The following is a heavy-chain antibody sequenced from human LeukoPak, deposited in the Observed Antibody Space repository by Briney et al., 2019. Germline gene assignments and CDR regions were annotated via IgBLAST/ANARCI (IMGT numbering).Heavy chain of an antibody. D-gene: IGHD6-19*01. CDR3: ARRNSGWPYFDY. CDR2: IFSDGSGA. CDR1: GFTFSSHW. J-gene: IGHJ4*02. V-gene: IGHV3-74*01. Sequence: GTSLRLSCAASGFTFSSHWMHWVRQAPGKGLVWVSRIFSDGSGATYADSVKGRFTISRDNAKNTLYLEMNSLRAEDTAVYYCARRNSGWPYFDYWGQGTLVTVSS.